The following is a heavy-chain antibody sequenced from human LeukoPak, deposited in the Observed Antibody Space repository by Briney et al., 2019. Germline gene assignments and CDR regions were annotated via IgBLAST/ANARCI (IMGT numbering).Heavy chain of an antibody. CDR3: ARDNGGFDY. Sequence: GGSLRLSCAASGFTFISYAMHWVRQAPGKGLEWVAVISYDGSNKYYADSVEGRFTISRDNSKNTLYLQMNSLRAEDTAVYYCARDNGGFDYWGQGTLFTVSS. D-gene: IGHD3-10*01. CDR1: GFTFISYA. J-gene: IGHJ4*02. V-gene: IGHV3-30*04. CDR2: ISYDGSNK.